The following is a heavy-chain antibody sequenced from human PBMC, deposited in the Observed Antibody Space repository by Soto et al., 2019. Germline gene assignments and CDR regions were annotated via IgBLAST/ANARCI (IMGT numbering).Heavy chain of an antibody. V-gene: IGHV3-21*01. D-gene: IGHD6-13*01. CDR1: GFTFSSYS. J-gene: IGHJ5*02. CDR3: ARDRSSRGYNWFDP. Sequence: EVQLVESGGGLVKPGGSLRLSRAASGFTFSSYSMNWVRQAPGKGLEWVSSISSSSSYIYYADSVKGRFTISRDNAKNSLYLQMNSLRAEDTAVYYCARDRSSRGYNWFDPWGQGTLVTVSS. CDR2: ISSSSSYI.